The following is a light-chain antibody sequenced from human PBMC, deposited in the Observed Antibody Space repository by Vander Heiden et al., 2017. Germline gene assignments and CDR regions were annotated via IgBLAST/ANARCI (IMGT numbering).Light chain of an antibody. J-gene: IGKJ2*01. CDR1: ENIRSN. CDR2: GAS. V-gene: IGKV3-15*01. CDR3: HQYNKGPAT. Sequence: EIVMTQSPDTLSVSPGERATLSCRASENIRSNLAWYQQKPGQAPRLLIHGASTRATGIPVRFSGSGSGTEFTLTIRSLQSEDLAVYYCHQYNKGPATFGQGTKLEIK.